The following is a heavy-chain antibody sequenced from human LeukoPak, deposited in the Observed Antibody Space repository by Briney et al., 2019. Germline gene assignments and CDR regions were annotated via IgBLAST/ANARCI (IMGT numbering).Heavy chain of an antibody. CDR1: GGSISSSPYY. D-gene: IGHD6-19*01. CDR2: IYYSGST. V-gene: IGHV4-39*01. J-gene: IGHJ4*02. Sequence: SETLSLTCTVSGGSISSSPYYWGWIRQPPGKGLEWIGHIYYSGSTYYNPSLKTRVTISVDTSKNQFSLKLTSVTAADTAVYYCARHASVDGNWPRPLDYWGQGSLVTVSS. CDR3: ARHASVDGNWPRPLDY.